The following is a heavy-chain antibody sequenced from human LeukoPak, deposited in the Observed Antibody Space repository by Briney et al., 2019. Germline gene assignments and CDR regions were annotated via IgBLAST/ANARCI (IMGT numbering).Heavy chain of an antibody. Sequence: GRSLRLSCAASGFTFSSYGMHWVRQAPGKGLEWVAVISYDGTNKYYADSVKGRFTISRDNSKNTPYLQMNSLRPEDTAVYYCAKDQSRIKYYFDYWGQGTLVTVSS. CDR3: AKDQSRIKYYFDY. CDR1: GFTFSSYG. J-gene: IGHJ4*02. D-gene: IGHD2-2*01. V-gene: IGHV3-30*18. CDR2: ISYDGTNK.